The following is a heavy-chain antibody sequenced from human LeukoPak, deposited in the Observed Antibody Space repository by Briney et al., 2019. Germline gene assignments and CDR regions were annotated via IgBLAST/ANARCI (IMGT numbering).Heavy chain of an antibody. J-gene: IGHJ6*02. CDR1: EATFSSYA. D-gene: IGHD3-22*01. CDR3: ARVSYYYYSSGYEGCMDF. V-gene: IGHV1-69*04. CDR2: IIPIFGVA. Sequence: SSVKVSYSASEATFSSYAISWVRQAPGQGLEWLGRIIPIFGVANYTQKLQCRVTITTDKSTSTAYMELRSMRSEDMDVYDGARVSYYYYSSGYEGCMDFWGQGTTVTVSS.